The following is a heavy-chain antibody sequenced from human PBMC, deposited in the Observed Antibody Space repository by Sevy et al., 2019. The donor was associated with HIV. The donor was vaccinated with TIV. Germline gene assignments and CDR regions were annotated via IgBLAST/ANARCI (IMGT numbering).Heavy chain of an antibody. CDR3: ARGPPDGSYDYFDY. CDR1: GFTFSSYN. Sequence: GGSLRLSRAASGFTFSSYNMNWVRQAPGKGLEWVSSISGSSNYIYYAESLKGRFFISRDNAKNTLYLQMNSLRADDTAVYYCARGPPDGSYDYFDYWGQGTLVTVSS. CDR2: ISGSSNYI. J-gene: IGHJ4*02. D-gene: IGHD1-26*01. V-gene: IGHV3-21*06.